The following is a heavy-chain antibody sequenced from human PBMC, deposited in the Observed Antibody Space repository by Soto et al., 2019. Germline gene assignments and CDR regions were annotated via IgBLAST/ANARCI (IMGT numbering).Heavy chain of an antibody. J-gene: IGHJ4*02. Sequence: SETLSLTCTVSGDSVSSSTYYWGWIRQPPGKGLEWIGNIYHSGTTYYRPSLESRMHMSLDATRNHYSLRLTSVTAADTAVYFCARAPVGLDTISYFDYWGQGKLVTVSS. V-gene: IGHV4-39*07. CDR3: ARAPVGLDTISYFDY. D-gene: IGHD3-3*01. CDR1: GDSVSSSTYY. CDR2: IYHSGTT.